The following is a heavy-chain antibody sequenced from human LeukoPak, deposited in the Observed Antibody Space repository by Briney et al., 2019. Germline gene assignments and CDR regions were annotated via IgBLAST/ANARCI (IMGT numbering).Heavy chain of an antibody. CDR3: AKDQYFVTGYYSHMDV. CDR1: GYTFTGYY. J-gene: IGHJ6*03. CDR2: ISYDGSNI. D-gene: IGHD2-21*02. Sequence: SCKASGYTFTGYYMHWVRQAPGKGLEWVAVISYDGSNINYAESVKGRFTISRDNSKNTLYLQMNSLRAEDTAVYYCAKDQYFVTGYYSHMDVWGKGTTVTISS. V-gene: IGHV3-30*18.